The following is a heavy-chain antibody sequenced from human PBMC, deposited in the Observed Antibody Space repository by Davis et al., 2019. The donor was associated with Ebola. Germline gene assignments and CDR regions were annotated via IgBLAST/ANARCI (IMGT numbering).Heavy chain of an antibody. D-gene: IGHD6-25*01. V-gene: IGHV1-24*01. J-gene: IGHJ4*02. Sequence: ASVKVSCKVSGYSLTELSMHWVRQTPGKGLEWLGGFDPEDGKTVSAQNFQGRVTMTWDMSISTAYMELSRLQSDDTAIYYCASAPYGSDWEYFFDDWGQGTLVTVSS. CDR3: ASAPYGSDWEYFFDD. CDR1: GYSLTELS. CDR2: FDPEDGKT.